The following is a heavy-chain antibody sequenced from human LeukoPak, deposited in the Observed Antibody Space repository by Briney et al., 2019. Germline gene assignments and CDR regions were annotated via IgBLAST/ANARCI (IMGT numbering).Heavy chain of an antibody. CDR2: ISGSGGST. CDR1: GFTFGSYA. J-gene: IGHJ6*02. V-gene: IGHV3-23*01. D-gene: IGHD3-3*01. Sequence: GGSLRLSCAASGFTFGSYAMSWVRQAPGKGLEWVSAISGSGGSTYYADSVKGRFTISRDNSKNTLYLQMNSLRAGDTAVYYCAKVSVWSGYYSGMDVWGQGTTVTVSS. CDR3: AKVSVWSGYYSGMDV.